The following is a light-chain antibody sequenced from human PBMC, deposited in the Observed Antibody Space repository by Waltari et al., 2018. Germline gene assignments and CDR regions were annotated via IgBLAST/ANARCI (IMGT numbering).Light chain of an antibody. V-gene: IGKV3-20*01. CDR2: AAS. J-gene: IGKJ1*01. CDR1: ESVGRS. Sequence: SGRAGESVGRSLAGYQQKPGQAHRLLIYAASTRATGMPDRFSGSVSGTDISLTISRLGPEEFAVYDCRHYVRLPWTFGQGTKVAIK. CDR3: RHYVRLPWT.